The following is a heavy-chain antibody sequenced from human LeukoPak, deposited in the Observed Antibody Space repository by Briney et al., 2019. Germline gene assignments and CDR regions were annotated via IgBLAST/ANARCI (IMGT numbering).Heavy chain of an antibody. D-gene: IGHD3-10*01. J-gene: IGHJ4*02. CDR3: ARDQGLLWFGELRARWDY. CDR1: GFTFSSYS. V-gene: IGHV3-21*01. Sequence: GGSLRLSCAASGFTFSSYSMNWVRQAPGKGLEWVSSISSSSSYIYYADSVKGRFTISRDNAKNSLYLQMNSLRAEDTAVYYCARDQGLLWFGELRARWDYWGQGTLVTVSS. CDR2: ISSSSSYI.